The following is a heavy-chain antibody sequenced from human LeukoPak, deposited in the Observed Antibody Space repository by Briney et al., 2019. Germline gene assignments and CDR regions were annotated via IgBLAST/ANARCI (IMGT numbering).Heavy chain of an antibody. CDR1: GYTFTSYA. Sequence: EASVKVSCKASGYTFTSYAMHWVRQAPGQRLEWMGWINAGNGNTKYSQKFQGRVTITRDTSASTAYMELSSLRSEDTAVYYCARALVGGWYYFDYWGQGTLVTVSS. CDR2: INAGNGNT. D-gene: IGHD6-19*01. V-gene: IGHV1-3*01. J-gene: IGHJ4*02. CDR3: ARALVGGWYYFDY.